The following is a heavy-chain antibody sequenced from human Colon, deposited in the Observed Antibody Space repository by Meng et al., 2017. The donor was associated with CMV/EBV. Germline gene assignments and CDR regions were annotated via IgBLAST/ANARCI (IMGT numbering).Heavy chain of an antibody. CDR1: GDSVSSNSAG. CDR2: TYYRSKWYY. V-gene: IGHV6-1*01. D-gene: IGHD5/OR15-5a*01. Sequence: QVQLQQSGQGLVKPSQTLSLSCASFGDSVSSNSAGWTWIRQSPSRGLEWLGRTYYRSKWYYDYAVSVQSRLSVIPDTSKNQFSLQLNSVTPEDTAVYYCARGSSLRLAFDYWGQGILVTVSS. CDR3: ARGSSLRLAFDY. J-gene: IGHJ4*02.